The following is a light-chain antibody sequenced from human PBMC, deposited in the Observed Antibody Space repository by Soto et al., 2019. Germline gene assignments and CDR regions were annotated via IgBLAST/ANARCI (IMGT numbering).Light chain of an antibody. CDR2: DVS. CDR1: NSDVGIYNY. Sequence: QSALTQPASVSGSPGQSITISCTGTNSDVGIYNYVSWYQQHPGKAPKLMIYDVSNRPSGVSNRFSGSKSGNTASLTISGLQAEDEAEYYCCSYTSSSTYVFGTGTKLTVL. J-gene: IGLJ1*01. V-gene: IGLV2-14*03. CDR3: CSYTSSSTYV.